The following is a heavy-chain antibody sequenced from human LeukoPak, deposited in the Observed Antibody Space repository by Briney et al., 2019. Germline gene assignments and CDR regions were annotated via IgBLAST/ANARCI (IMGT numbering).Heavy chain of an antibody. CDR2: ISNDSVDK. CDR1: GFRFSDYY. CDR3: ARRDWVSGAVRAFDI. V-gene: IGHV3-11*04. Sequence: GGSLRLSCVGSGFRFSDYYMSWIRQAPGKGLEWVSYISNDSVDKYYVDSVRGRFTISRDNAKKSMYLQMSGLRVEDTAVYYCARRDWVSGAVRAFDIWWQGTMVTVSS. J-gene: IGHJ3*02. D-gene: IGHD3-3*01.